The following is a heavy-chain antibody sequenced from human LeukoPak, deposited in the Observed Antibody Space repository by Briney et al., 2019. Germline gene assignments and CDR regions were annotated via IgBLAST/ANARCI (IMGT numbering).Heavy chain of an antibody. CDR1: GVTFSSYA. CDR3: AKVAGYSSSHFDY. J-gene: IGHJ4*02. Sequence: PGGSLRLSCADPGVTFSSYAMSWVRQAPGKGLEWVSAIRGSGGSTYYADSVKGRFTISRDNSKNTLYLQMNSLRAEDTAVYYCAKVAGYSSSHFDYWGQGTLVTVSS. D-gene: IGHD6-13*01. CDR2: IRGSGGST. V-gene: IGHV3-23*01.